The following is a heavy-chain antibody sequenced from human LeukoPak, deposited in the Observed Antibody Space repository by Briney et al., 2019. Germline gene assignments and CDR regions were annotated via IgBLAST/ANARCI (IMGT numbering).Heavy chain of an antibody. D-gene: IGHD6-13*01. V-gene: IGHV3-23*01. CDR2: ISGSGGST. CDR3: AKDLERGVGSWPYFDY. J-gene: IGHJ4*02. CDR1: GFTFSSYA. Sequence: PGGSLRLSCAASGFTFSSYAMSCVRQAPGKGLEWVSAISGSGGSTYYADSVKGRFTISRDNSKNTLYLQMNSLRAEDTAVYYCAKDLERGVGSWPYFDYWGQGTLVTVSS.